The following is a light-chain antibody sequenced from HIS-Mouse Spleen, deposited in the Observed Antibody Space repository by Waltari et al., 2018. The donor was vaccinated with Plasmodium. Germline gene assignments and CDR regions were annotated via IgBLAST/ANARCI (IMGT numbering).Light chain of an antibody. Sequence: SYELTQPPSVSVSPGQTARITCSGDALPKNYAYWYQQKSGQAPVLVIYEDSKRPSEIPERFSGSSSGTMATLTISGAQVEDEADYYCYSTDSSGNHRVFGGGTKLTVL. CDR2: EDS. CDR1: ALPKNY. J-gene: IGLJ3*02. V-gene: IGLV3-10*01. CDR3: YSTDSSGNHRV.